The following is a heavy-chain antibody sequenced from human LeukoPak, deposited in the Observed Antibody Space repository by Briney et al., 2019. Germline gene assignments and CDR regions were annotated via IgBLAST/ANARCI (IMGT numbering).Heavy chain of an antibody. J-gene: IGHJ4*02. Sequence: GGSLRLSCAASGFTFSSYGMHWVRQAPGKGLESVAVISYDGSNKYYADSVKGRFTISRDNSKNTLYLQMNSLRAEDTAVYYCAKDWSMVRGVLDYWGQGTLVTVSS. CDR1: GFTFSSYG. D-gene: IGHD3-10*01. V-gene: IGHV3-30*18. CDR2: ISYDGSNK. CDR3: AKDWSMVRGVLDY.